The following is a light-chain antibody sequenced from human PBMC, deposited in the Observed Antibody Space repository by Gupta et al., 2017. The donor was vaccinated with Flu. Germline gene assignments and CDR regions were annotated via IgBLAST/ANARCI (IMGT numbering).Light chain of an antibody. V-gene: IGLV3-1*01. J-gene: IGLJ2*01. Sequence: QKPGQSPVLVMFQDRKRPSGIPERFSGSNSGNTATLNISGTMAMDEADYYCQAWDGSTVVFGGGTKLTVL. CDR3: QAWDGSTVV. CDR2: QDR.